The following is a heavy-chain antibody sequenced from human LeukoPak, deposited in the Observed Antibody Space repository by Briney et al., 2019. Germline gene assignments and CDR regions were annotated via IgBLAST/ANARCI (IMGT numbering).Heavy chain of an antibody. Sequence: ASVKVSCKVSGYTLTELSMQWVRQAPGKGLEWMGGFDPEDGETIYAQKFQCRVTMTEDTSTDTAYMELSSLRSEDTAVYYCATGYVGATGEGYYYGMDVWGQGTTVTVSS. CDR3: ATGYVGATGEGYYYGMDV. D-gene: IGHD1-26*01. CDR1: GYTLTELS. CDR2: FDPEDGET. J-gene: IGHJ6*02. V-gene: IGHV1-24*01.